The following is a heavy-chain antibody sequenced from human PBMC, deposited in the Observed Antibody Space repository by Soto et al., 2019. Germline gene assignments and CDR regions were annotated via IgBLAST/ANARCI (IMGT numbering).Heavy chain of an antibody. V-gene: IGHV1-3*01. CDR2: INAGNGNT. D-gene: IGHD2-15*01. J-gene: IGHJ4*02. CDR3: ARGPGGPDGPGVY. CDR1: GYTFTSYA. Sequence: QVQLVQSGAEVKKPGASVKVSCKASGYTFTSYAMHWVRQAPGQRLEWMGWINAGNGNTKYSQKFQGRVTITRDTSASTAYMELSNLRSEDTAVYYCARGPGGPDGPGVYWGQGTLVTVSS.